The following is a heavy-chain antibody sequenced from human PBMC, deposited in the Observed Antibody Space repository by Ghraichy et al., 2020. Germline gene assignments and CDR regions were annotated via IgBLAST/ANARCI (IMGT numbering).Heavy chain of an antibody. D-gene: IGHD2-8*01. CDR1: GVTSSSYW. J-gene: IGHJ6*02. CDR2: MKSDGSSI. CDR3: VRATNWNYVMDV. Sequence: GGSLRLSCAAPGVTSSSYWMHWVRQAPGKGLVWVSRMKSDGSSIFYADSVKGRFTISRDNAKNTLYLQMNSLRAEDTAVYYCVRATNWNYVMDVWGQGTTVSVSS. V-gene: IGHV3-74*01.